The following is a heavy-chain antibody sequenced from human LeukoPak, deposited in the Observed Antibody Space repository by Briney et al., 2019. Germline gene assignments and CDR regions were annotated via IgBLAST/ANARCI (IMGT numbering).Heavy chain of an antibody. Sequence: SETLSLTCTVSGGSITTSGYFWSWIRQHPGKGLEWIGYTYYTGSIYYNPSLKSRVTISVGTSKNQFSLKLSSVTAADTAVYYCAREDYYESSGYYVYFFDSWGQGTLVTVSS. CDR1: GGSITTSGYF. J-gene: IGHJ4*02. CDR3: AREDYYESSGYYVYFFDS. V-gene: IGHV4-31*03. D-gene: IGHD3-22*01. CDR2: TYYTGSI.